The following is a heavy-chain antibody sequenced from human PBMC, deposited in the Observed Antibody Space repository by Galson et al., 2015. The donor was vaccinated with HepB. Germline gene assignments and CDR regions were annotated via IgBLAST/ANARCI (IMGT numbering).Heavy chain of an antibody. CDR3: ARDFGAFGSGYGMDV. D-gene: IGHD3-10*01. J-gene: IGHJ6*02. Sequence: SLRLSCAASGFTSSTYSMNWVLQAPGKGLEWVSCLGPTRSNIYYADSVKGRFTISRDNAKNSLYLQMNSLRVDDTAIYYCARDFGAFGSGYGMDVWGQGTTVTVSS. CDR2: LGPTRSNI. CDR1: GFTSSTYS. V-gene: IGHV3-21*01.